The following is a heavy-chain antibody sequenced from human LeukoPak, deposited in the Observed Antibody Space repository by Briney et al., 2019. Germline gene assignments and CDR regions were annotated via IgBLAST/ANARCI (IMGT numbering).Heavy chain of an antibody. Sequence: GGSLRLSCAASGFTFNNYAMTWVRQAPGKGLEWVSTITGTGAYTNYADSVKGRFTISRDNSKNTMYLQMNSLRAEDTAIYYCAKRSSTSSGYFDLWGWGTLVTVSS. CDR1: GFTFNNYA. D-gene: IGHD3-22*01. CDR2: ITGTGAYT. J-gene: IGHJ4*02. V-gene: IGHV3-23*01. CDR3: AKRSSTSSGYFDL.